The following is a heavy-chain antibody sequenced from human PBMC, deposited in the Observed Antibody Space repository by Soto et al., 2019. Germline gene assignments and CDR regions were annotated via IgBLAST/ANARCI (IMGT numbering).Heavy chain of an antibody. D-gene: IGHD2-8*01. J-gene: IGHJ4*02. CDR2: ISGSDGST. CDR3: AKGPGMYSDFDC. Sequence: EVQMLESGGGLVQPGGSLRLSCAASGFTFSSYAMSWVRQAPGKGLEWVSAISGSDGSTFYADSVKGRFTISRDDSKNTLYLQRNRLRAEDTAVYYCAKGPGMYSDFDCWGQGTLVTVSS. CDR1: GFTFSSYA. V-gene: IGHV3-23*01.